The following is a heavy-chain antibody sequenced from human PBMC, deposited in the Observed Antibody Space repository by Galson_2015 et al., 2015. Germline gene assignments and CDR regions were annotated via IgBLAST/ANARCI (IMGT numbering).Heavy chain of an antibody. Sequence: SVKVSCKASGYTFNTYGLGWVRQAPGQGLEWMGWISTYSGKTNYAAKFKDRVTMTTDTSTSTAYMELRNLRSDDTAVYFCARVEDFWSGYYTQRAGAMDVWGQGTTVTVSS. CDR1: GYTFNTYG. D-gene: IGHD3-3*01. CDR2: ISTYSGKT. V-gene: IGHV1-18*04. J-gene: IGHJ6*02. CDR3: ARVEDFWSGYYTQRAGAMDV.